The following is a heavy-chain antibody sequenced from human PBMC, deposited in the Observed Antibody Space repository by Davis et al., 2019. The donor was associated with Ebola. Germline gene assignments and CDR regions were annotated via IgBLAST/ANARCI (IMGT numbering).Heavy chain of an antibody. D-gene: IGHD1-14*01. J-gene: IGHJ4*02. V-gene: IGHV3-74*01. CDR2: IDSDGSST. Sequence: PGGSLRLSCAASGFTFSSYWMHWVRQVPGKGLVWVSRIDSDGSSTTYADSVKGRFTISRDNAKNTLYLQMNSLRAEDTALYYCARVGRIIAASNPFDYWGQGTLVSVSS. CDR3: ARVGRIIAASNPFDY. CDR1: GFTFSSYW.